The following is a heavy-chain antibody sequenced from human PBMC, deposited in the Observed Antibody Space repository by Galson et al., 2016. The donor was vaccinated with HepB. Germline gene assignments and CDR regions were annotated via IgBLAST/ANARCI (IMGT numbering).Heavy chain of an antibody. CDR3: AKDLGFLEWLFFDSDYYYGMDD. V-gene: IGHV3-23*01. J-gene: IGHJ6*02. Sequence: SLRLSCAASGFTFSSYAMSWVRQAPGKGLEWVSAISGSGGSTYYADSVKGRFTISRDNSKNTLYLQMNSLRAVDTAVYYCAKDLGFLEWLFFDSDYYYGMDDWGQGTTVTVSS. CDR1: GFTFSSYA. CDR2: ISGSGGST. D-gene: IGHD3-3*01.